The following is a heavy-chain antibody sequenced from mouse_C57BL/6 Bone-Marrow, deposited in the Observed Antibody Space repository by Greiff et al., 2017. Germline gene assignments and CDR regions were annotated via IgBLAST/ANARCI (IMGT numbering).Heavy chain of an antibody. CDR3: ARPYYSNYWYVDV. J-gene: IGHJ1*03. D-gene: IGHD2-5*01. V-gene: IGHV1-55*01. CDR1: GYTFTSYW. CDR2: IYPGSGST. Sequence: VQLQQPGAELVKPGASVKMSCKASGYTFTSYWINWVKQRPGQGLEWIGDIYPGSGSTNYNEKFKSKATLTVDTSSSTAYMQLSSLTSEDSAVYYWARPYYSNYWYVDVWGTGTTVTVSS.